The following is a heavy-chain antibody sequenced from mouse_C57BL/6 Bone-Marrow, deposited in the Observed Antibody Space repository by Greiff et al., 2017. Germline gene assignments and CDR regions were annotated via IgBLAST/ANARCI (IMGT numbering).Heavy chain of an antibody. CDR3: ASNYYGGRGAWFAY. V-gene: IGHV1-58*01. Sequence: EVMLVESGAELVRPGSSVKMSCKTSGFTFTSYGINWVKQRPGQGLEWIGYLDIGNGYTEYNAKFKGKDTLSSDTSSSPAYMQLSSLTSEDATICFGASNYYGGRGAWFAYWGQGTLVTVSA. J-gene: IGHJ3*01. CDR1: GFTFTSYG. CDR2: LDIGNGYT. D-gene: IGHD1-1*01.